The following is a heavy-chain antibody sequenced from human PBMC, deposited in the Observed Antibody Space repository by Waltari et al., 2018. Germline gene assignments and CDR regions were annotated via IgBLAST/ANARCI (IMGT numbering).Heavy chain of an antibody. CDR2: IKQDGSVK. D-gene: IGHD3-10*01. V-gene: IGHV3-7*01. CDR1: GFTFSNYW. Sequence: EVQLVESGGDLVQPGGSLRLSCVASGFTFSNYWMDWVRQAPGQGLEWVGNIKQDGSVKSHMDSVKGRFTISRDNAKNSLYLQINSLRVEDTAVYYCVSGGFRDYWGQGTLVTVSS. CDR3: VSGGFRDY. J-gene: IGHJ4*02.